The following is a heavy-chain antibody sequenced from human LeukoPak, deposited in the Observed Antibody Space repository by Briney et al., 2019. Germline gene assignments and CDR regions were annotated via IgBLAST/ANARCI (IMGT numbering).Heavy chain of an antibody. CDR2: VSRFGGTT. J-gene: IGHJ5*02. V-gene: IGHV3-23*01. Sequence: GGSLRLSCAASGFTFDSYAMSWVRQAPGKGLEWVSAVSRFGGTTYYADSAKGRFTISRDNSNNTVYLQVNSLRVGDTALYYCVKHVGSRWSNNRFDPWGQGTLVSVS. CDR1: GFTFDSYA. D-gene: IGHD6-13*01. CDR3: VKHVGSRWSNNRFDP.